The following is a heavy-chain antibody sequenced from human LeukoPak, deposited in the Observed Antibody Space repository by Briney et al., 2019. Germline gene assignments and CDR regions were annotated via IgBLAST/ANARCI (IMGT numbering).Heavy chain of an antibody. CDR2: ISGSGGST. D-gene: IGHD2-15*01. CDR1: GFTFSSYA. J-gene: IGHJ4*02. CDR3: AKGSWDCSGGSCYDYYFDY. V-gene: IGHV3-23*01. Sequence: GGSLRLSCAASGFTFSSYAMSWVRQAPGKGLEWVSAISGSGGSTYYADSVKGRFTISRDNSKNTLYLQMNSLRAEDTAVYYCAKGSWDCSGGSCYDYYFDYWGQGTLVTVSX.